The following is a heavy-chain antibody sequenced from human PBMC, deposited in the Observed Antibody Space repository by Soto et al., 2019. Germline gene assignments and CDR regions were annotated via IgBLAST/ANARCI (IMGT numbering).Heavy chain of an antibody. J-gene: IGHJ4*02. CDR2: ISSSSSYI. CDR3: ARVPSQWLVGIDY. CDR1: GFTFSSYS. Sequence: GGSLRLSCAASGFTFSSYSMNWVRQAPGKGLEWVSSISSSSSYIYYADSVKGRFTISRDNAKNSLYLQMNSLRAEDTAVYYCARVPSQWLVGIDYWGQGTLVTVSS. D-gene: IGHD6-19*01. V-gene: IGHV3-21*01.